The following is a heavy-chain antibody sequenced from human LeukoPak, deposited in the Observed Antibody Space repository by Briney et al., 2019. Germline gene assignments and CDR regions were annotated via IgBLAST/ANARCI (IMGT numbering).Heavy chain of an antibody. CDR2: ISYGNT. Sequence: SETLSLTCSVAGGSISTYNWNWIRQTPGKGLEWIGHISYGNTDYNPSLKSRVTISVDTSKNQTSVTAADTAVYYCASDKAHSYGRYFDPWGQGALVIVSS. V-gene: IGHV4-59*01. CDR3: ASDKAHSYGRYFDP. D-gene: IGHD5-18*01. CDR1: GGSISTYN. J-gene: IGHJ5*02.